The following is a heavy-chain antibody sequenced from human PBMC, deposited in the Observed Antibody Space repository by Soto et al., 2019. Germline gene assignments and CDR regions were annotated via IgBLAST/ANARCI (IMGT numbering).Heavy chain of an antibody. CDR3: ARGPAAYCVGGTCYRRGSGFDM. J-gene: IGHJ3*02. CDR1: GASISSADYS. V-gene: IGHV4-30-4*01. CDR2: ISYIGST. D-gene: IGHD2-15*01. Sequence: QVQLQESGPGLLKPSQTLSLTCTVSGASISSADYSWSWIRQPPGEGLGWIGYISYIGSTYYNPSLKSRRIISVDTSKNQLSPKLYSATAADTGVYYCARGPAAYCVGGTCYRRGSGFDMWGQGTMVTVSS.